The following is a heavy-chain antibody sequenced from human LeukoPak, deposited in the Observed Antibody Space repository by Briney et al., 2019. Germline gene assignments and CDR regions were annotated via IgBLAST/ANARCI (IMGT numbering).Heavy chain of an antibody. CDR2: ISSGGDSI. CDR1: GITFSDHY. D-gene: IGHD2-15*01. J-gene: IGHJ4*02. CDR3: ARVGWSTESYYFDY. Sequence: GGSLRLSCAASGITFSDHYMSWIRQAPGKGLEWLSYISSGGDSIYYADSVKGRFTISRDNAKNSLYLQMSSLRAEDTALYYCARVGWSTESYYFDYWGQGTLVTVSS. V-gene: IGHV3-11*01.